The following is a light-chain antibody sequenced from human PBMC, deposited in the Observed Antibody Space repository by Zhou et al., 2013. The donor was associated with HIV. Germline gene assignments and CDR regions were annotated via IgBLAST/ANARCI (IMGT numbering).Light chain of an antibody. CDR2: AAS. CDR3: QQYFTYPRT. Sequence: AIRMTQSPSSFSASIGDRVTITCRASQGINNYLAWYQQKPGTAPRLLISAASTLQSGVPSRFSGSGSGTDFTLTISCLQAEDFATYYCQQYFTYPRTFGQGTKVEFK. V-gene: IGKV1-8*01. J-gene: IGKJ1*01. CDR1: QGINNY.